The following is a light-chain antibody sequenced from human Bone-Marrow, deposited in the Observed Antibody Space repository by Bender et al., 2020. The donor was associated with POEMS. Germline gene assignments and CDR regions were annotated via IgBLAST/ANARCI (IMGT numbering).Light chain of an antibody. J-gene: IGLJ1*01. Sequence: QSALTQPRSVSGSPGQSVTISCTGTSSNVGAYDAVSWYQQHPGKAPKLMIYEVTKRPSGVPDRFSGSKSGNTASLTVSGLQSGDEADYYCSSYTSSNNYVFGTGTKVTVL. CDR3: SSYTSSNNYV. CDR2: EVT. V-gene: IGLV2-8*01. CDR1: SSNVGAYDA.